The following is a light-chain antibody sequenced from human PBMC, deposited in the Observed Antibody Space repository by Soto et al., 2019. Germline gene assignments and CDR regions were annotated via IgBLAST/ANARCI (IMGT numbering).Light chain of an antibody. Sequence: IVFTQSPCTLSLSPGERATLSCRASQSVSSSYLAWYQQKPGQAPRLLIYGASSRATGIPDRFSGSGSGTEFTLIISSLQSEDSAVYYCQQYNSWLWTFGQGTKVDIK. CDR3: QQYNSWLWT. V-gene: IGKV3-20*01. CDR1: QSVSSSY. CDR2: GAS. J-gene: IGKJ1*01.